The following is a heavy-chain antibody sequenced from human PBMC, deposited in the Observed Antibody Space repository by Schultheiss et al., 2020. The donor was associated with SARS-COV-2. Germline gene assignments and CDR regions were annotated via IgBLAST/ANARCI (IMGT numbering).Heavy chain of an antibody. CDR3: AKDRDGYYYGSGSLDD. Sequence: GGSLRLSCAASGFSFSSYAMSWVRQAPGKGLEWVSAISGSAGSTYYADSVKGRFTISRDNSKNTLYVQMNSLTAEDTAVYHCAKDRDGYYYGSGSLDDWGQGTLVTV. J-gene: IGHJ4*02. V-gene: IGHV3-23*01. CDR2: ISGSAGST. CDR1: GFSFSSYA. D-gene: IGHD3-10*01.